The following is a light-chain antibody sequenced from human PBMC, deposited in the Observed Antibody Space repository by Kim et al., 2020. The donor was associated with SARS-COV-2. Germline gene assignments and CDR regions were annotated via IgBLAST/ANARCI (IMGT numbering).Light chain of an antibody. V-gene: IGLV2-18*02. CDR3: SSYTSSSVV. CDR1: SSDVGSYNR. Sequence: QSALTQPPSVSGSPGQSVTISCTGTSSDVGSYNRVSWYQQPPGTAPKLMIYEVSNRPSGVPDRFSGSKSGNTASPTISGLQAEDEADYYCSSYTSSSVVFGGGTQLTVL. CDR2: EVS. J-gene: IGLJ2*01.